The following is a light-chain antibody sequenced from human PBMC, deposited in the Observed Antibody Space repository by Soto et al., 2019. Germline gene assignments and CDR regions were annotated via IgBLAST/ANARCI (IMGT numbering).Light chain of an antibody. CDR2: GAS. Sequence: EIVMTQSPATLSVSPGERATLSCRASQSVSSNLAWYQQIPGQAPRLLIYGASTRATGIPARFSGSGSGTGFTLTISSLQSEDFAVYYCQQYNNWPPRGTFGQGTKVEIK. V-gene: IGKV3-15*01. J-gene: IGKJ1*01. CDR3: QQYNNWPPRGT. CDR1: QSVSSN.